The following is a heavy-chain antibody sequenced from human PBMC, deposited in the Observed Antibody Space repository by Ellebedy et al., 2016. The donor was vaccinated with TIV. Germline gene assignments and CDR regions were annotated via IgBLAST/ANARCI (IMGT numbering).Heavy chain of an antibody. D-gene: IGHD2-2*01. CDR2: ISYDGSNK. CDR1: GFTFSSYA. CDR3: ARVRAMSSVLFRGQGLVLDP. V-gene: IGHV3-30-3*01. Sequence: PGGSLRLSCAASGFTFSSYAMHWVRQAPGKGLEWVAFISYDGSNKYYADSVKGRFTISRDNSKNTLYLQMNSLRAEDTAVYYCARVRAMSSVLFRGQGLVLDPWGQGTLVTVSS. J-gene: IGHJ5*02.